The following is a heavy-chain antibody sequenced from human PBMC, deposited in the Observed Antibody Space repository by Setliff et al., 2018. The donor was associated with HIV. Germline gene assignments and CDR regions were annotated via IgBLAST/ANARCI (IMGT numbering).Heavy chain of an antibody. CDR3: VRRLRYFDPSFDI. V-gene: IGHV4-39*01. Sequence: PSETLSLTCTVSGGSISSTSYYWGWIRQPPGTGLEWIGSISSSGNTYYNPSLKSRVTTSVDTPKNQLSLKLNSVTAADTAVYYCVRRLRYFDPSFDIWGQGTLVTVSS. D-gene: IGHD3-9*01. CDR2: ISSSGNT. CDR1: GGSISSTSYY. J-gene: IGHJ3*02.